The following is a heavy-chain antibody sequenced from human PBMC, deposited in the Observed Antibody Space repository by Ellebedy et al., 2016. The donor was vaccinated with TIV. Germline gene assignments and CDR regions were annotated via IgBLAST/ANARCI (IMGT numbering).Heavy chain of an antibody. Sequence: SETLSLTCTVSGDSISGSYWNWIRQPPGRGLEWIGCIYYTGTTYYNPSLKSRVTISLDTSKNQFFLKVNSVTAADTAVYCCARTNAFDIWGRGTMVTVSS. CDR1: GDSISGSY. V-gene: IGHV4-59*01. CDR3: ARTNAFDI. CDR2: IYYTGTT. J-gene: IGHJ3*02.